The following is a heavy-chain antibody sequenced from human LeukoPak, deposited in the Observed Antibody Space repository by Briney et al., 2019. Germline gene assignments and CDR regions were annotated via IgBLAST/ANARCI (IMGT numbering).Heavy chain of an antibody. CDR3: ARVVRGVVTSSYYFDY. V-gene: IGHV4-59*01. J-gene: IGHJ4*02. Sequence: SETLSLTCTVSGGSIRSYYWSWIRQPPGKGLEWIGYIYYSGSTNYNPSLKSRVTISVDTSKNQSSLKLSSVTAADTAVYYCARVVRGVVTSSYYFDYWGQGTLVTVSS. D-gene: IGHD5-12*01. CDR2: IYYSGST. CDR1: GGSIRSYY.